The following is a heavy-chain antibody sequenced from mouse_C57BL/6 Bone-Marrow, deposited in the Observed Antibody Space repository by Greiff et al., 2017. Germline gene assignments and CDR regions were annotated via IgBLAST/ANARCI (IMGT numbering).Heavy chain of an antibody. CDR2: IYPGSGST. Sequence: QVQLQQPGAELVKPGASVKMSCKASGYTFTSYWITWVKQRPGQGLEWIGDIYPGSGSTNYNEKFKSKATLTVDTSSSTAYMQISSLISEDSAVYYCSRPYYSNYWYFDVWGTGTTGTVSS. J-gene: IGHJ1*03. CDR3: SRPYYSNYWYFDV. V-gene: IGHV1-55*01. D-gene: IGHD2-5*01. CDR1: GYTFTSYW.